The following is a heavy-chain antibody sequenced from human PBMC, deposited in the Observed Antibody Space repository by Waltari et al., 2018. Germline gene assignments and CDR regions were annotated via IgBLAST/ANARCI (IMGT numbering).Heavy chain of an antibody. Sequence: VQLVESGGGLVKPGGSLRLSCSASGFTFRSYSLNWVRQAPGKGLEWVSSISSSSSYIYYTDSVKGRFTISRDNAKNSLYLQMNSLRAEDTAVYYCAMGSSSPCWGQGTLVTVSS. CDR1: GFTFRSYS. V-gene: IGHV3-21*02. CDR2: ISSSSSYI. J-gene: IGHJ4*02. D-gene: IGHD6-6*01. CDR3: AMGSSSPC.